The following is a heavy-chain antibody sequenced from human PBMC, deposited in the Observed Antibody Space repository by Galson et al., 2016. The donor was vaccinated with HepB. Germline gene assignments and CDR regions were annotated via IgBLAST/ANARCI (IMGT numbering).Heavy chain of an antibody. CDR1: GYFFSDFS. V-gene: IGHV3-48*02. Sequence: SLRLSCAASGYFFSDFSMNWVRQAPGKGLEWVSYISSSSGVLYYADSVKSRFTISRDDAKNSLYLQMNSLGDEDTAVYYCARDLHSGAYTFDYWGQGTLVTVSS. D-gene: IGHD1-26*01. CDR2: ISSSSGVL. J-gene: IGHJ4*02. CDR3: ARDLHSGAYTFDY.